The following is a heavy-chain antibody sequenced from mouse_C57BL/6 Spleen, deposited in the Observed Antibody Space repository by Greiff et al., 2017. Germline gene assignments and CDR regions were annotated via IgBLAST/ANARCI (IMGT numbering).Heavy chain of an antibody. V-gene: IGHV2-2*01. CDR2: IWSGGST. CDR3: ARKGDWYFDV. CDR1: GFSLTSYG. J-gene: IGHJ1*03. Sequence: QVHVKQSGPGLVQPSQSLSITCTVSGFSLTSYGVHWVRQSPGKGLEWLGVIWSGGSTDYNAAFISRLSISKDNSKSQVFFKMNSLQADGTAIYYCARKGDWYFDVWGTGTTVTVSS.